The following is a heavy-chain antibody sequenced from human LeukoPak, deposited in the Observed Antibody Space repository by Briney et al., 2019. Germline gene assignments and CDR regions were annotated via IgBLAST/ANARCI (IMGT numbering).Heavy chain of an antibody. CDR3: AKDGPDPPTRATRYYFDY. V-gene: IGHV3-33*06. CDR2: IWYDGSNE. CDR1: GFTFSSFD. J-gene: IGHJ4*02. D-gene: IGHD1-14*01. Sequence: QSGGSLRLSCAASGFTFSSFDMHWVRQAPGKGLEWVAIIWYDGSNEYYADSVKGRFTISRDNSKNTLYLQMNSLRAEDTAVYYCAKDGPDPPTRATRYYFDYWGQGTLVTVSS.